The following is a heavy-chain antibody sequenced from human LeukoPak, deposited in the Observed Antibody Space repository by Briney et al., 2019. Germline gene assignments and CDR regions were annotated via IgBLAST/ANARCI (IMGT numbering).Heavy chain of an antibody. CDR3: ARDRASKYGGYADY. J-gene: IGHJ4*02. CDR1: GYTFTGYY. Sequence: ASVKVSCKASGYTFTGYYMHWVRQAPGQGLEWMGRISPNSGGTNYAQKFQGRVTMTRDTSISTAYMELSRLRSDDTAVYYCARDRASKYGGYADYWGQGTLVTVSS. V-gene: IGHV1-2*06. D-gene: IGHD5-12*01. CDR2: ISPNSGGT.